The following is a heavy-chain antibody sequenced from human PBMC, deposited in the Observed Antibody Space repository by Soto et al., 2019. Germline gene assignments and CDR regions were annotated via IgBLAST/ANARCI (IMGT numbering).Heavy chain of an antibody. CDR2: ISYDGSNK. V-gene: IGHV3-30-3*01. CDR3: ARPGEYYDFWSGYYY. CDR1: GFTFSSYA. J-gene: IGHJ4*02. Sequence: GGSLRLSCAASGFTFSSYAMHWVRQAPGKGLEWVAVISYDGSNKYYADSVKGRFTISRDNSKNTLYLQMNSLRAEDTAVYYCARPGEYYDFWSGYYYWGQGTLVTVSS. D-gene: IGHD3-3*01.